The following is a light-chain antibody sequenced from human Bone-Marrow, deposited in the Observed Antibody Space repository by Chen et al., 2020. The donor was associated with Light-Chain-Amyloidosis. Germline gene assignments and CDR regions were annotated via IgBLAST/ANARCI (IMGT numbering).Light chain of an antibody. CDR2: EVT. J-gene: IGLJ1*01. V-gene: IGLV2-14*01. CDR1: STDVGGDNH. CDR3: SSYTITTTLV. Sequence: SALTQPPSVSVSPVQSITISCTGTSTDVGGDNHVSWYQQHPDKAPHLMIYEVTNRPSWVPDRFSGSKSDNTASLTISGLQTEDEADYFCSSYTITTTLVFGRGTRVTVL.